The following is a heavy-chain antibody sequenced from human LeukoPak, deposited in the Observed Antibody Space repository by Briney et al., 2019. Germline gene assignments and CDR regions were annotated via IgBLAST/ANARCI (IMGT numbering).Heavy chain of an antibody. CDR2: IYHSGST. J-gene: IGHJ2*01. D-gene: IGHD3-3*01. V-gene: IGHV4-4*07. Sequence: PSETLSLTCTVSGGSISSYYWSWIRQPAGKGLEWIGSIYHSGSTYYNPSLKSRVTISVDTSKNQFSLKLSSVTAADTAVYYCARTVHTYYDFWSGFDLWGCGTLVTVSS. CDR3: ARTVHTYYDFWSGFDL. CDR1: GGSISSYY.